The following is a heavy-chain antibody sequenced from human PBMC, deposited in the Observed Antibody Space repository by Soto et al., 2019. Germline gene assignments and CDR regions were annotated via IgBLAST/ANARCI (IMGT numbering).Heavy chain of an antibody. D-gene: IGHD5-18*01. V-gene: IGHV3-48*03. J-gene: IGHJ4*02. CDR2: ISDDGASI. Sequence: GSLRLSCEASGFSFSSFAMNWVRQAPGRGLEWVSYISDDGASIYYADSLKGRFTISRDNAKNSLSLQMNNLRAEDTAVYYCARENYVKAWLHHFDHWGLGTLVTVSS. CDR3: ARENYVKAWLHHFDH. CDR1: GFSFSSFA.